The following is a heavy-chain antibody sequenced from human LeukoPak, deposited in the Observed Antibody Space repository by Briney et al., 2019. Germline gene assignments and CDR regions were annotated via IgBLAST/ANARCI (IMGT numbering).Heavy chain of an antibody. Sequence: GASVKVSCKASGYTFTGYYMHWVRQAPGQGLEWMGWINPNSGGTNYAQKFQGRVTMTRDTSISTAYMELSRLRSDDTAVYYCARDARRGYSSSSCYWGQGTLVTVSS. J-gene: IGHJ4*02. D-gene: IGHD6-6*01. CDR3: ARDARRGYSSSSCY. CDR2: INPNSGGT. CDR1: GYTFTGYY. V-gene: IGHV1-2*02.